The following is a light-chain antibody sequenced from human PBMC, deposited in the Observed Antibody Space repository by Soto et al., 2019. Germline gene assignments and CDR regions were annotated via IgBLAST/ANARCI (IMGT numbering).Light chain of an antibody. CDR1: SSDVGAYNF. Sequence: QSALTQPLSVSGSPGQSVTISCTGTSSDVGAYNFVSWYQQHPGKAPKLMIYDVSKRPSGVPDRFSGSKSGNTASLTISGLQAEDEADYYCCSYAGSYTWVFGTGTKVTVL. CDR3: CSYAGSYTWV. V-gene: IGLV2-11*01. CDR2: DVS. J-gene: IGLJ1*01.